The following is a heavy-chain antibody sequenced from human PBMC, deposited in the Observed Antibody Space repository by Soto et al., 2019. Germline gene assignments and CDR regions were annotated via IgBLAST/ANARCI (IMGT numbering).Heavy chain of an antibody. J-gene: IGHJ6*02. CDR2: INHSGST. CDR1: GGSFSGYY. Sequence: SETLSLTCAVYGGSFSGYYWSWIRQPPGKGLEWIGEINHSGSTNYNPSLKSRVTISVDTSKNQFSLKLSSVTAADTAVYYCARGFPDGSGSYARYYGMDVWGQGTTVTVSS. CDR3: ARGFPDGSGSYARYYGMDV. V-gene: IGHV4-34*01. D-gene: IGHD3-10*01.